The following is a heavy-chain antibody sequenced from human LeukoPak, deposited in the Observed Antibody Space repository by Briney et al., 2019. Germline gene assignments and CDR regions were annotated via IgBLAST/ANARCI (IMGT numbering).Heavy chain of an antibody. CDR1: GFTFSSYS. D-gene: IGHD3-10*02. CDR2: ISSSSNYI. J-gene: IGHJ4*02. Sequence: GGSLRLSCAASGFTFSSYSMNWVRQAPGKGLEWVSFISSSSNYIYYADSVKGRFTISRDNAKNSLYLQMNSLRGEDTAVYYCAGVFLVRGVIKNPVDYWGQGTLVTVSS. CDR3: AGVFLVRGVIKNPVDY. V-gene: IGHV3-21*01.